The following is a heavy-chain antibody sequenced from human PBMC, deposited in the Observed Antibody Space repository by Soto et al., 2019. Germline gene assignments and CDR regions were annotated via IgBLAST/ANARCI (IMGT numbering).Heavy chain of an antibody. D-gene: IGHD3-3*01. CDR3: SRQASDFWSGKPQYYMDV. CDR1: GFTFSGSA. Sequence: EVQLVESGGGLVQPGGSLKLSCAASGFTFSGSAMHWVRQASGKGLEWVGGIRSKPNNYATAYGAWVKGRFTISRDDSKNTAYLQMNSLNTEDTAVYYCSRQASDFWSGKPQYYMDVWGKGTTVTVSS. CDR2: IRSKPNNYAT. J-gene: IGHJ6*03. V-gene: IGHV3-73*01.